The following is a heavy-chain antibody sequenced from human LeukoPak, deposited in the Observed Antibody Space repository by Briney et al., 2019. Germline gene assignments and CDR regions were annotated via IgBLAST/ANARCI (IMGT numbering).Heavy chain of an antibody. CDR1: GFTFSSYA. CDR2: ISGSGGST. V-gene: IGHV3-23*01. D-gene: IGHD4-4*01. Sequence: GGSLRLSCAASGFTFSSYAMSWVRQAPGKGLEWVSAISGSGGSTYYADSVKGRFTISRDNSKNTLYLQMNSLRAEDTAVYYCAKDLGTVTGGRYYFDYWGQGALVTVSS. J-gene: IGHJ4*02. CDR3: AKDLGTVTGGRYYFDY.